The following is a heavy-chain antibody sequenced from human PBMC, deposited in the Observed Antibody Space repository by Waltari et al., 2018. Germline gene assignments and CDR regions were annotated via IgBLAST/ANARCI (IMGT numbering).Heavy chain of an antibody. CDR2: INPNSGDT. J-gene: IGHJ4*02. D-gene: IGHD4-17*01. V-gene: IGHV1-2*06. CDR3: ARDLGSDYGNRDY. CDR1: GYTFTFYY. Sequence: QVHLVQSGAEVKKPGASVKVSCKASGYTFTFYYIQWVRRAPGQGIEWMGRINPNSGDTNYAQKFQGRVTLTRDTSSNTAYMELSSLKSDDTAVYYCARDLGSDYGNRDYWGQGTLVTVPS.